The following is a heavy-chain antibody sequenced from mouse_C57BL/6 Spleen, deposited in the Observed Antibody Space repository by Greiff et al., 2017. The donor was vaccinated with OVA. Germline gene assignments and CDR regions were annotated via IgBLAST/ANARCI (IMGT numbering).Heavy chain of an antibody. J-gene: IGHJ1*03. Sequence: QVQLQQPGAELVRPGSSVKLSCKASGYTFTSYWMDWVKQRPGQGLEWIGNIYPSDSETHYNQKFKDKATLTVDKSSSTAYMQLSSLPSEDSAVYYCASRITTVPWYFDGWGTVTTVTVSS. CDR3: ASRITTVPWYFDG. V-gene: IGHV1-61*01. CDR2: IYPSDSET. D-gene: IGHD1-1*01. CDR1: GYTFTSYW.